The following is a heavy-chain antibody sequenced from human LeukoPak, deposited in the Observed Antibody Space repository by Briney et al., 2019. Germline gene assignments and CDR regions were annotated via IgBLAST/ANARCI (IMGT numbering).Heavy chain of an antibody. J-gene: IGHJ4*02. CDR2: IIPLIGVT. CDR1: GGTFTSYA. V-gene: IGHV1-69*04. CDR3: ARDQGHYYDSSGYYDTSPDY. D-gene: IGHD3-22*01. Sequence: ASVKVSCKASGGTFTSYAFSWVRRAPGQGLEWMGRIIPLIGVTDSAQKFRDRVTITADKSTSTAYMELSSLRSEDTAVYYCARDQGHYYDSSGYYDTSPDYWGQGTLVTVSS.